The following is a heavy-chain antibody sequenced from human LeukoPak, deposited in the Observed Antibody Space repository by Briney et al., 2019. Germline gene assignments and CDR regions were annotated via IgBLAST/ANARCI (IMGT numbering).Heavy chain of an antibody. D-gene: IGHD2-21*01. V-gene: IGHV3-33*01. Sequence: GGSLRLSCAAPGFTFSNYGMHWVRQAPAKGLESMELLRYDGSKKDYADSVKGRFTISRDNSMNTLYLQMNRLRAEDTAVYYCARDDSRGFAHWGQGTLVTVSS. CDR3: ARDDSRGFAH. CDR2: LRYDGSKK. CDR1: GFTFSNYG. J-gene: IGHJ4*02.